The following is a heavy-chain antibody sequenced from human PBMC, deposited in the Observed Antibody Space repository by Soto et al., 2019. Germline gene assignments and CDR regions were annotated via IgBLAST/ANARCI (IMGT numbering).Heavy chain of an antibody. CDR3: AKDIQYYYGSGSYYSGNAFDI. D-gene: IGHD3-10*01. Sequence: LRLSCAASGFTFDDYAMHWVRQAPGKGLEWVSGISWNSGSIGYADSVKGRFTISRDNAKNSLHLQMNSLRAEDTALYYCAKDIQYYYGSGSYYSGNAFDIWGQGTMVTVSS. CDR1: GFTFDDYA. CDR2: ISWNSGSI. J-gene: IGHJ3*02. V-gene: IGHV3-9*01.